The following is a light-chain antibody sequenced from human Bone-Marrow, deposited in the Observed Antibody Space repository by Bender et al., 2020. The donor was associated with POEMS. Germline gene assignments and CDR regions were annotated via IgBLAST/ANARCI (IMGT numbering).Light chain of an antibody. V-gene: IGLV1-50*01. Sequence: QSALTQPASVSGSPGQSITISCTGSSSNIGADYDVHWYQQLPGTAPKLLISGNNNRPSGVPDRFSGSKSGTSASLAITGLQSDDEAIYFCVAWDASLNGWVFGGGTKLTVL. CDR3: VAWDASLNGWV. J-gene: IGLJ3*02. CDR2: GNN. CDR1: SSNIGADYD.